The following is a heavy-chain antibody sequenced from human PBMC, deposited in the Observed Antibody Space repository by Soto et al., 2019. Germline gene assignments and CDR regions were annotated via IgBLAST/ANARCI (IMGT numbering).Heavy chain of an antibody. V-gene: IGHV3-30-3*01. D-gene: IGHD6-6*01. CDR3: ARDAIAARRAV. CDR2: ISYDGSNK. Sequence: QVQLVESGGGVVQPGRSLRLSCAASGFTFSSYAMHWVRQAPGKGLEWVAVISYDGSNKYYADSVKGRFTISRDNSKNPLYLQMNSLRAEDTAVYYCARDAIAARRAVWGQGTTVTVSS. CDR1: GFTFSSYA. J-gene: IGHJ6*02.